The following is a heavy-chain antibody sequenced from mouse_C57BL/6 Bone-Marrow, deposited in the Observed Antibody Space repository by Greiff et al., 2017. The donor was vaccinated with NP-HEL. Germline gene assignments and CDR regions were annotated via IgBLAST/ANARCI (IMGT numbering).Heavy chain of an antibody. CDR2: IDPSDSYT. D-gene: IGHD6-1*01. Sequence: QVQLQQPGAELVRPGTSVKLSCKASGYTFTSYWMHWVKQRPGQGLEWIGVIDPSDSYTNYNQKFKGKATLTVDTSSSTAYMQLSSLTSEDSAVYYSARAEPFAYWGQGTLVTVSA. CDR3: ARAEPFAY. CDR1: GYTFTSYW. V-gene: IGHV1-59*01. J-gene: IGHJ3*01.